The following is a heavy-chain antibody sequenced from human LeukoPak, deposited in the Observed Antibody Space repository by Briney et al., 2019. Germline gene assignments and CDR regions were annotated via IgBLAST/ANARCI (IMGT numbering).Heavy chain of an antibody. V-gene: IGHV4-59*08. J-gene: IGHJ5*02. CDR3: ARLESYYNLLTGFDP. D-gene: IGHD3-9*01. Sequence: SETLSLTCTVSGGSISSYYWSWIRQPPGKGLEWIGHIYYRGSTNYNPSLKSRVTISLDTSKNQFSLTLSSVTAADTAVYYCARLESYYNLLTGFDPWGQGTLVTVSS. CDR1: GGSISSYY. CDR2: IYYRGST.